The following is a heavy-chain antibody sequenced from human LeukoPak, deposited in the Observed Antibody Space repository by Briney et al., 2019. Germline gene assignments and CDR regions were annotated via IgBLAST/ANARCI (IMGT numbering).Heavy chain of an antibody. V-gene: IGHV4-4*07. Sequence: SETLSLTCTVSGGSISSYYWSWIRQPAGKGLEWIGRSYISGSTNCNPSLKSRVTISVDTSKNQFSLKLSSVTAADTAVYYCARNYKDAFDIWGQGTMVTVSS. CDR3: ARNYKDAFDI. CDR2: SYISGST. J-gene: IGHJ3*02. D-gene: IGHD1-7*01. CDR1: GGSISSYY.